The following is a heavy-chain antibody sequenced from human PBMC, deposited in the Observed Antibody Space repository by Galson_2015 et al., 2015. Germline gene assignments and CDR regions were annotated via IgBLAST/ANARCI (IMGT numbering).Heavy chain of an antibody. CDR2: IIPIFGTA. CDR3: ARRAYCSSTSCANYYYYGMDV. D-gene: IGHD2-2*01. J-gene: IGHJ6*02. V-gene: IGHV1-69*05. CDR1: GGTSSSYA. Sequence: SVKVSCKASGGTSSSYAISWVRQAPGQGLEWMGGIIPIFGTANYAQKFQGRVTITTDESTSTAYMELSSLRSEDTAVYYCARRAYCSSTSCANYYYYGMDVWGQGTTVTVSS.